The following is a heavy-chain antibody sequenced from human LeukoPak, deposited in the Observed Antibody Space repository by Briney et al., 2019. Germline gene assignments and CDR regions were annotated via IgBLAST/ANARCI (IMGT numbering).Heavy chain of an antibody. Sequence: GGSLRLSCAASGFTFSSYWMHWVRQAPEKGLVWVSRINSDGSSTSYADSVKGRFTISRDNAKNTLYLQMNSLRAEDTAVYYCARTLKWLQAHDYWGQGTLVTVSS. V-gene: IGHV3-74*01. CDR2: INSDGSST. CDR3: ARTLKWLQAHDY. J-gene: IGHJ4*02. CDR1: GFTFSSYW. D-gene: IGHD5-12*01.